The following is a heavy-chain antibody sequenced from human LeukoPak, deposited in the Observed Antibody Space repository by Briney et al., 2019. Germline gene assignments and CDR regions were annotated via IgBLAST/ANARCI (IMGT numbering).Heavy chain of an antibody. CDR2: ISYDGSNK. D-gene: IGHD2-2*01. V-gene: IGHV3-30*18. J-gene: IGHJ5*02. CDR3: AKDGDEYLLLFDP. CDR1: GFTFSSYG. Sequence: GGFLRLSCAASGFTFSSYGMHWVRQAPGKGLEWVAVISYDGSNKYYADSVKGRFTISRDNSKNTLYLQMNSLRAEDTAVYYCAKDGDEYLLLFDPWGQGTLVTVSS.